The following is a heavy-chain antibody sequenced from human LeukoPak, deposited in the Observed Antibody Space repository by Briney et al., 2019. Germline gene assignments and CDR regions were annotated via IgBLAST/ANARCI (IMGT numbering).Heavy chain of an antibody. CDR1: GFTFSSYE. Sequence: GGSLRLSCAASGFTFSSYEMNWVRQAPGKGMEWVSYISSSGSTIYYADSVKGRFTISRDNAKNSLYLQMNSLRAEDTAVYYCAELGITTIGGVWGKGTTVTISS. CDR3: AELGITTIGGV. CDR2: ISSSGSTI. J-gene: IGHJ6*04. V-gene: IGHV3-48*03. D-gene: IGHD3-10*02.